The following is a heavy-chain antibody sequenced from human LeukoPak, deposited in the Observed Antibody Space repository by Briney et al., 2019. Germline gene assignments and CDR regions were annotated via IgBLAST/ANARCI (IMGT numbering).Heavy chain of an antibody. CDR2: INHSGST. CDR3: ARRSYYGSGSYYKLFISSFDY. V-gene: IGHV4-34*01. CDR1: GGSFSGYY. D-gene: IGHD3-10*01. J-gene: IGHJ4*02. Sequence: SETLSLTCAVYGGSFSGYYWSWIRQPPGKGLEWIGEINHSGSTNYNPSLKSRVTISVDTSKNQFSLKLSSVTAADTAVYYCARRSYYGSGSYYKLFISSFDYWGQGTLVTVSS.